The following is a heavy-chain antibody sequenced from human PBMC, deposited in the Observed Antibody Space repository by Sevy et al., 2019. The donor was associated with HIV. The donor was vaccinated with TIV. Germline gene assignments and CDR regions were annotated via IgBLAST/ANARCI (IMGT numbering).Heavy chain of an antibody. CDR1: GGSISSSSYY. V-gene: IGHV4-39*01. CDR3: ASPIAAAGAFDY. CDR2: IYYSGST. D-gene: IGHD6-13*01. Sequence: SETLSLTCTVSGGSISSSSYYWGWIRQPPGKGLEWIGSIYYSGSTYYNPSLKSRVTISVDTSKNQFSLKLSSVTAADMAVYYCASPIAAAGAFDYWGQGTLVTVSS. J-gene: IGHJ4*02.